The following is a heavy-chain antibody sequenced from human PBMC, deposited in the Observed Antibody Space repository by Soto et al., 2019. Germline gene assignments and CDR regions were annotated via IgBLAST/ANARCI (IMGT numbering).Heavy chain of an antibody. Sequence: GGSLRLSCAASGFTVSSKYMSWVRQPPGKEPEWVALVNSGGNTYYAESVKGRFTISRDSSKNTLDLQLNSLRAEDTAVYYCARDDVYCGGGRCFGVPMDVWGKGTKVTVSS. CDR1: GFTVSSKY. J-gene: IGHJ6*03. CDR3: ARDDVYCGGGRCFGVPMDV. D-gene: IGHD2-21*01. V-gene: IGHV3-66*01. CDR2: VNSGGNT.